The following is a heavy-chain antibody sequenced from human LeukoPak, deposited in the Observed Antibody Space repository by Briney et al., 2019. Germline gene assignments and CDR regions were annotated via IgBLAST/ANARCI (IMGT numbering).Heavy chain of an antibody. CDR1: GFTFDSYA. Sequence: GGSLRLSCAASGFTFDSYAMSWVRQAPGKGLEWVSAISSTGAGTYYADSVKGRFTISRDNSKNTLYLQVSGLRVEDTAVYYCAKGGIYAFDYWGQGTLVTVSS. D-gene: IGHD2-21*01. CDR3: AKGGIYAFDY. V-gene: IGHV3-23*01. CDR2: ISSTGAGT. J-gene: IGHJ4*02.